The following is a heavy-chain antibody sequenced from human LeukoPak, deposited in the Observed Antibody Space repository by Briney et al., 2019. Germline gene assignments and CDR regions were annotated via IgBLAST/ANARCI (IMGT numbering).Heavy chain of an antibody. J-gene: IGHJ5*02. D-gene: IGHD6-13*01. CDR3: AKGAAAGKVDWFDP. CDR1: GFIFSNYW. CDR2: LTGYGGA. V-gene: IGHV3-23*01. Sequence: GGSLRLSCTASGFIFSNYWMTWVRQAPGKGLQWISTLTGYGGAYYADSGEGRFIISRDISKNTMFLQTYSLRAEDTAVYYCAKGAAAGKVDWFDPWGQGTLVTVSS.